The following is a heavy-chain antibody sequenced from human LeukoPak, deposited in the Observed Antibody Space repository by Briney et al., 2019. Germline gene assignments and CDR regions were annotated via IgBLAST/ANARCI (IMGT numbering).Heavy chain of an antibody. CDR3: ARDYVITIFGVASSAFDI. Sequence: GGFLRLSCAASGFTFSSYWMSWVRQAPGKGLEWVANIKQDGSEKYYVDSVKGRFTISRDNAKNSLYLQMNSLRAEDTAVYYCARDYVITIFGVASSAFDIWGQGTMVTVSS. CDR1: GFTFSSYW. D-gene: IGHD3-3*01. CDR2: IKQDGSEK. J-gene: IGHJ3*02. V-gene: IGHV3-7*01.